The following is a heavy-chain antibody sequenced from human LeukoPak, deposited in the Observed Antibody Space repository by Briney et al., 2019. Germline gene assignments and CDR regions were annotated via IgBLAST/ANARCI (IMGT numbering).Heavy chain of an antibody. Sequence: SVKVSCKASGYTFTGYYMHWVRQAPGQGLEWMGGIIPIFGTANYAQKFQGRVTITADESTSTAYMELSSLRSEDTAVYYCARDRGYYYDSSGYYFDYWGQGTLVTVSS. CDR2: IIPIFGTA. J-gene: IGHJ4*02. V-gene: IGHV1-69*13. D-gene: IGHD3-22*01. CDR1: GYTFTGYY. CDR3: ARDRGYYYDSSGYYFDY.